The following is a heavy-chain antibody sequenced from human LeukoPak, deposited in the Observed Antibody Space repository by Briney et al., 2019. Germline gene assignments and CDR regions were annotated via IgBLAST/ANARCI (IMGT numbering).Heavy chain of an antibody. V-gene: IGHV3-21*01. CDR2: ISSSSNYI. Sequence: GGSLRLSCAASGFTFSSYSMNWVRQAPGKGLEWVSSISSSSNYIYYADSVKGRFTISRDNAKNSLYLQMNSLRAEDTAVYYCARDSSGSREFDYWGQGTLVTVSS. CDR1: GFTFSSYS. J-gene: IGHJ4*02. D-gene: IGHD6-19*01. CDR3: ARDSSGSREFDY.